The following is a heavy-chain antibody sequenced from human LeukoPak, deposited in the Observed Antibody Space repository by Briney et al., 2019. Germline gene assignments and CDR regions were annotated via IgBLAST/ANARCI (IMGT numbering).Heavy chain of an antibody. J-gene: IGHJ4*02. CDR1: GFDFNFFD. Sequence: GGSLRLSCAASGFDFNFFDMSWARQAPGKGPEWVSVINGRGEGTTHYADPVNGRFTISRDNSKNTLYLQMNNLRAGDTAVYYCARGAAAGRCFDYWGQGTLVTVSS. CDR2: INGRGEGTT. CDR3: ARGAAAGRCFDY. D-gene: IGHD6-13*01. V-gene: IGHV3-23*01.